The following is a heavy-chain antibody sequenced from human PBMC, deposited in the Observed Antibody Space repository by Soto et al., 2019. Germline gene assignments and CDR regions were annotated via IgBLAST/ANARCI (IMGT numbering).Heavy chain of an antibody. CDR2: IHDSGSI. Sequence: QVQLQESGPGLVKPSQTLSLICSVSGGSITSGANYWSWIRQPPGKGLEWNGYIHDSGSIYYNPSLTSRVSLSLDPSKTPWSLRLTSLTAAATAVYYCAAGLSFKVGVDFWGQATKVILSS. CDR1: GGSITSGANY. CDR3: AAGLSFKVGVDF. D-gene: IGHD3-16*02. V-gene: IGHV4-30-4*01. J-gene: IGHJ4*01.